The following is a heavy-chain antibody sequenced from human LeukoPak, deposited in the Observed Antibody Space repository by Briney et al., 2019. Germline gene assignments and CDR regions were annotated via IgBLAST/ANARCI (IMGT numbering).Heavy chain of an antibody. Sequence: SETLSLTCTVSGYSISSGYYWGWIRQPPGKDLEWIGSISHSGSTYYNPSLKSRVTISVDTSRNQFSLRLSSVTAADTAVYYCARDPTTPYYYDTSGFDYWGQGTLVTVSS. CDR1: GYSISSGYY. J-gene: IGHJ4*02. CDR2: ISHSGST. V-gene: IGHV4-38-2*02. CDR3: ARDPTTPYYYDTSGFDY. D-gene: IGHD3-22*01.